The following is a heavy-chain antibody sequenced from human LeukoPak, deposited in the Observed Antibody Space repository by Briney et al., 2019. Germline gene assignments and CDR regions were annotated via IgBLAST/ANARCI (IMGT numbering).Heavy chain of an antibody. Sequence: GRSLRLSCAASGFTFSNYAMHWVRQAPGKGLEWLAVTWYDGTNQYYADSVKGRFTISRDNSKNMLFLQMNSLRAEDTAVYYCARADHGWYTFDYWGQGTLVTVSS. CDR1: GFTFSNYA. D-gene: IGHD6-19*01. CDR2: TWYDGTNQ. V-gene: IGHV3-33*01. CDR3: ARADHGWYTFDY. J-gene: IGHJ4*02.